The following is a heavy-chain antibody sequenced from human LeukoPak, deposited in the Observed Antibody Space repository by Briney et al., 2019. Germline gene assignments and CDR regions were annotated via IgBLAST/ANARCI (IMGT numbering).Heavy chain of an antibody. D-gene: IGHD3-10*01. CDR1: GFTFSSYE. Sequence: GGSLRLSCAASGFTFSSYEMSWVRQAPGKGLEWVSILYSDGTPYYADSVKGRFTISRDNSKNSLYLRMNSLRAEDTAVYYCARLVRGIKADCWGQGTLVTVSS. CDR3: ARLVRGIKADC. CDR2: LYSDGTP. V-gene: IGHV3-66*01. J-gene: IGHJ4*02.